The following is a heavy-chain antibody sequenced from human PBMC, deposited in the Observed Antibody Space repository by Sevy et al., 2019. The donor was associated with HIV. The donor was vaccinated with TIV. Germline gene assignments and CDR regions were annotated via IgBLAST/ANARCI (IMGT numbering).Heavy chain of an antibody. V-gene: IGHV3-74*01. Sequence: GGSLRLSCAASGFTFSSYWMHWVRQAPGKGLVWVSRINSDGSSTNYADSVKGRFTTSRDNAKNTLYLQMNSLRADDTAVYYCARDRGISMDYFDYWGQGTLVTVSS. CDR3: ARDRGISMDYFDY. J-gene: IGHJ4*02. CDR1: GFTFSSYW. CDR2: INSDGSST. D-gene: IGHD3-10*01.